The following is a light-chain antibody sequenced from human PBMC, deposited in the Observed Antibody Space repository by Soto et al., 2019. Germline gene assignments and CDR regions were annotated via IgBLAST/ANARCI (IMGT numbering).Light chain of an antibody. CDR2: ATS. CDR1: QSVNSNY. J-gene: IGKJ2*01. V-gene: IGKV3-20*01. Sequence: EIVLTQSPGTLSLSPGERATLSCRASQSVNSNYLAWYQQEPGQAPRLLIYATSTRASDIPDRFSGSGSGTDFTLTISRLEPEDFAVYYCHQYSGSPPYTFGQGTKLEIK. CDR3: HQYSGSPPYT.